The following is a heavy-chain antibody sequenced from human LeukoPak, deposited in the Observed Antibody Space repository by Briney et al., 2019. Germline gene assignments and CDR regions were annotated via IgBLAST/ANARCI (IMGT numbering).Heavy chain of an antibody. Sequence: GGSLRLSCAASGFTFSSYGMHWVRQAPGKGLEWVAVISYDGSNKYYADSVKGRFTISRDNSKNTLYLQMNSLRAEDTAVYYCAKDDYGPSWGQGSLVTVSS. CDR2: ISYDGSNK. V-gene: IGHV3-30*18. D-gene: IGHD4-17*01. J-gene: IGHJ5*02. CDR1: GFTFSSYG. CDR3: AKDDYGPS.